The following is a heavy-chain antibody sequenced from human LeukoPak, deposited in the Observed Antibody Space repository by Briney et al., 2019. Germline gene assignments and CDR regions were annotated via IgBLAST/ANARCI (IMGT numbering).Heavy chain of an antibody. D-gene: IGHD1-26*01. CDR1: GGSFSGYY. V-gene: IGHV4-34*01. J-gene: IGHJ6*03. Sequence: SETLSLTCAVYGGSFSGYYWSWIRQPPGKGLEWIGEINHSGSTNYNPSLTSRVTISVDTSKNQFSLKLSSVTAADTAVYYCARLFGRGSYYAYYYYYMDVWGKGTTVTISS. CDR2: INHSGST. CDR3: ARLFGRGSYYAYYYYYMDV.